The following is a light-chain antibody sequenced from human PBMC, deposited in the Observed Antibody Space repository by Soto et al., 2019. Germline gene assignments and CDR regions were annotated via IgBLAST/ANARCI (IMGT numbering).Light chain of an antibody. Sequence: EIVLTQSPGTLSLSPGERATLSCRASQSVSSSFIAWYQQKPGQAPRLLIYGASSRATGIPDRFSGSGSGTDITLTISRLEPEDFAVYYWQQYDSSPVTFGGGTKVEIK. CDR3: QQYDSSPVT. CDR1: QSVSSSF. CDR2: GAS. J-gene: IGKJ4*01. V-gene: IGKV3-20*01.